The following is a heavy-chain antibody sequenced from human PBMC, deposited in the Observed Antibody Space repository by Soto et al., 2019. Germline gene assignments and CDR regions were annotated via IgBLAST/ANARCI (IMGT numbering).Heavy chain of an antibody. CDR1: GYTFTSYG. D-gene: IGHD3-10*01. J-gene: IGHJ4*02. Sequence: QVQLVQSGAEVKKPGASVKVSCKASGYTFTSYGISWVRQAPGQGLEWMGGISAYNGNTNYAQKLQGRVTMTTDTSTSTAYMELSSLRSADTAVYYCARHARFLWVGETFDYWGQGTLVTVSS. CDR2: ISAYNGNT. V-gene: IGHV1-18*01. CDR3: ARHARFLWVGETFDY.